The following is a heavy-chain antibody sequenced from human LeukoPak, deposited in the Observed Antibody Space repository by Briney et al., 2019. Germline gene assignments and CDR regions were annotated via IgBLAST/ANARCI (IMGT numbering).Heavy chain of an antibody. CDR1: GGSFSGYY. D-gene: IGHD6-13*01. CDR3: ARDRVAAAGSYYYGMDV. Sequence: KPSETLSLTCAVYGGSFSGYYWSWIRQPPGKGLEWIGGINHSGSTNYNPSLKSRVTISVDTSKNQFSLKLSSVTAADTAVYYCARDRVAAAGSYYYGMDVWGQGTTVTVSS. CDR2: INHSGST. V-gene: IGHV4-34*01. J-gene: IGHJ6*02.